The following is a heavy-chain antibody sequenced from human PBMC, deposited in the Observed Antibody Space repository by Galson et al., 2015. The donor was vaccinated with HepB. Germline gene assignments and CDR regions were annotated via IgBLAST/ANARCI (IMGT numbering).Heavy chain of an antibody. V-gene: IGHV3-15*01. J-gene: IGHJ4*02. D-gene: IGHD6-19*01. CDR3: TTGVGGIAVAGTWGNFDY. CDR1: GFTFSNAW. Sequence: SLRLSCAASGFTFSNAWMSWVRQAPGKGLEWVGRIKSKTDGGTTDYAAPVKGRFTISRDDSKNTLYLQMNSLKTEDTAVYYCTTGVGGIAVAGTWGNFDYWGQGTLVTVSS. CDR2: IKSKTDGGTT.